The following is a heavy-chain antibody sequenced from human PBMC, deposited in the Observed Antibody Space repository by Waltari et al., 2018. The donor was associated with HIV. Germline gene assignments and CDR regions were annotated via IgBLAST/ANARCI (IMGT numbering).Heavy chain of an antibody. J-gene: IGHJ2*01. Sequence: QLQLQESGPGLVKPSETLSLTCTVSGGSISSSSYYWGWIRQPPGKGLEWIGSIYYSGSTYCNPSLKSRVTISVDTSKNQFSLKLSSVTAADTAVYYCVRVQTGVDTAMVNRYFDLWGRGTLVTVSS. CDR1: GGSISSSSYY. V-gene: IGHV4-39*01. CDR3: VRVQTGVDTAMVNRYFDL. D-gene: IGHD5-18*01. CDR2: IYYSGST.